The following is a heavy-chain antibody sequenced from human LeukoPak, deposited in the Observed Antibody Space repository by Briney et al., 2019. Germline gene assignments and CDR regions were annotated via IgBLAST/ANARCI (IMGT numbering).Heavy chain of an antibody. Sequence: GGSLRLSCAASGVSFSSYWMYWVRTAPGKGLVWVSHLKSDGGSTSCADSVKGRFTISRDNAKKTMYLQMNSVRDEDKAVYYRARGGLDYGGTTGLDYWGQGTLVTVSS. CDR3: ARGGLDYGGTTGLDY. V-gene: IGHV3-74*01. J-gene: IGHJ4*01. CDR1: GVSFSSYW. D-gene: IGHD4-23*01. CDR2: LKSDGGST.